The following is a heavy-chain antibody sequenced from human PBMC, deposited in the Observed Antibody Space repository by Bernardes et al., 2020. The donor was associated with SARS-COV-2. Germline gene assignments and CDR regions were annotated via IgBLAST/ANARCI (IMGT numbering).Heavy chain of an antibody. CDR1: GYTFTGYY. CDR2: INPNRGGT. V-gene: IGHV1-2*02. J-gene: IGHJ6*02. D-gene: IGHD3-22*01. CDR3: SIPPTNYDRDGMDV. Sequence: ASVKVSCKASGYTFTGYYMHWVRQAPGQGLEWMGLINPNRGGTNYAQKFQGRVTMTRDTSISTAYMELSRLSSDDTAVYYCSIPPTNYDRDGMDVWGQGTTVTVSS.